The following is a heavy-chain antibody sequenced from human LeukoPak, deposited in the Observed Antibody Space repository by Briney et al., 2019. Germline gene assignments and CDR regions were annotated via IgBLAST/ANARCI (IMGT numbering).Heavy chain of an antibody. J-gene: IGHJ4*02. V-gene: IGHV3-21*04. CDR1: GFTFSSYS. D-gene: IGHD3-3*01. Sequence: PGGSLRLSCAASGFTFSSYSMNWVRQAPGKGLEWVSSISSSSSYIYYADSVKGRFTISRDNSKNTLYLQMNSLRAEDTAVYYCAKDTDFWYFDYWGQGTLVTVSS. CDR3: AKDTDFWYFDY. CDR2: ISSSSSYI.